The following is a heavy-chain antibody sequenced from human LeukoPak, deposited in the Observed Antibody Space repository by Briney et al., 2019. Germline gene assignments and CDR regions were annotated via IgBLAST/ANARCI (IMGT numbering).Heavy chain of an antibody. CDR1: GGSFSGYY. D-gene: IGHD3-22*01. J-gene: IGHJ3*02. V-gene: IGHV4-34*01. CDR3: ASWMVGDYDSSGYYYKYDAFDI. Sequence: SETLSLTCAVYGGSFSGYYWSWIRQPPGKGLEWIGEINHSGSTNYNPSLKSRVTISVDTSKNQFSLKLSSVTAADTAVYYCASWMVGDYDSSGYYYKYDAFDIWGQGTMVTVSS. CDR2: INHSGST.